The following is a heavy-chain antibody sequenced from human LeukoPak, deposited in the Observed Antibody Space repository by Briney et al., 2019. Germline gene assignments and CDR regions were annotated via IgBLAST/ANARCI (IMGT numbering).Heavy chain of an antibody. D-gene: IGHD2-2*01. J-gene: IGHJ6*02. CDR1: GFTFSSYG. CDR2: IWYDGSNK. CDR3: ARDRACSSTSCYSSYGMDV. Sequence: GGSLRLSCAASGFTFSSYGMHWVRQAPGKGLEWVAVIWYDGSNKYYADSVKGRFTIPRDNSKNTLYLQMNSLRAEDTAVYYCARDRACSSTSCYSSYGMDVWGQGTTVTVSS. V-gene: IGHV3-33*01.